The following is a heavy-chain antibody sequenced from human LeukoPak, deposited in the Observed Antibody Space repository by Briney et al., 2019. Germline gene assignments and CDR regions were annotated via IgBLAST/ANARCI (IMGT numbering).Heavy chain of an antibody. CDR1: GFTFSSYA. CDR3: AKTVSVLGATPPDY. CDR2: ISGSGGST. D-gene: IGHD1-26*01. V-gene: IGHV3-23*01. Sequence: GGSLRLSCAASGFTFSSYAMSWVRQAPGKGLEWVSAISGSGGSTYYADSVKGRFTISRDNSKNTLYLQMNSLRAEDTAVYYCAKTVSVLGATPPDYWGQGTLVTASS. J-gene: IGHJ4*02.